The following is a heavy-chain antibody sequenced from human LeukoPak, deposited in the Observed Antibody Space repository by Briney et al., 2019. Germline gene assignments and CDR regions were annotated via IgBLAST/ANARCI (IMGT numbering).Heavy chain of an antibody. CDR1: GGSISSYY. CDR3: ARATWYSGSYWFDP. D-gene: IGHD1-26*01. Sequence: PSETLSLTCTVSGGSISSYYWSWIRQPPGKGLEWIGYIYYSGSANYNPSPKSRVTISVDTSKNQFSLKLSSVTAADTAVYYCARATWYSGSYWFDPWGQGTLVTVSS. CDR2: IYYSGSA. J-gene: IGHJ5*02. V-gene: IGHV4-59*01.